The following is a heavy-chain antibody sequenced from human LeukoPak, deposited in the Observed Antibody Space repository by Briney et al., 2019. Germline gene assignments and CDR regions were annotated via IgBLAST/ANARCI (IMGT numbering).Heavy chain of an antibody. CDR1: GGTFSSYA. Sequence: ASVKVSCKASGGTFSSYAISWVRQAPGQGLEWMGIINPSGGSTSYAQKFQGRVTMTRDMSTSTVYMELSSLRSEDTAVYYCATWECSGGSCYFDYWGQGTLVTVSS. D-gene: IGHD2-15*01. V-gene: IGHV1-46*01. J-gene: IGHJ4*02. CDR2: INPSGGST. CDR3: ATWECSGGSCYFDY.